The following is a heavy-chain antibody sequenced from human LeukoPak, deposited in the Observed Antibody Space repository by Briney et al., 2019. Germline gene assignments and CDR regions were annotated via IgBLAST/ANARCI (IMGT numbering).Heavy chain of an antibody. Sequence: PSETLSLTCAVSGYSISSGYYWGWIRQPPGRGLEGIGSIYHSGNIYYNPSLKSRVTMSVDTSRNELSLKLTSVTAADTAVYYCARGPSSSSCLWGQGTLVTVSS. V-gene: IGHV4-38-2*01. CDR2: IYHSGNI. J-gene: IGHJ4*02. CDR1: GYSISSGYY. D-gene: IGHD6-13*01. CDR3: ARGPSSSSCL.